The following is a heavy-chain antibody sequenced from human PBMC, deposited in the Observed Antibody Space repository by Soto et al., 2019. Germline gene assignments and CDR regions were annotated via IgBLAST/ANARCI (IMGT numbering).Heavy chain of an antibody. CDR1: GFTFSSYS. Sequence: GGSLRLSCAASGFTFSSYSMNWVRQAPGKGLEWVSYISSSSSTIYYVDSVKGRFTISRDNAKNSLYLQMNSLRDEDTAVYYCARWGTETTVNYYGMDVWGQGTTVTVSS. V-gene: IGHV3-48*02. J-gene: IGHJ6*02. CDR2: ISSSSSTI. D-gene: IGHD4-17*01. CDR3: ARWGTETTVNYYGMDV.